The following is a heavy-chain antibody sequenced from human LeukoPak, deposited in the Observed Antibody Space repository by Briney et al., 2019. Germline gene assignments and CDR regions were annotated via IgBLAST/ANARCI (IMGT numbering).Heavy chain of an antibody. CDR1: GFTFSSYW. CDR3: ARENDSSGYSAWDY. J-gene: IGHJ4*02. D-gene: IGHD3-22*01. V-gene: IGHV3-7*01. CDR2: IKQDGSEK. Sequence: GGSLRLSCAASGFTFSSYWMSWVRQAPGKGLEWVANIKQDGSEKYYVDSVKGRFTISRDNAKNSLYLQMNSLRAEDTAVYYCARENDSSGYSAWDYWGEGTLVTVSS.